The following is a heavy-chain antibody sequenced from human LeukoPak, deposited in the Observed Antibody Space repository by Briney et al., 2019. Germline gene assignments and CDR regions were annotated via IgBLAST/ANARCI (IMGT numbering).Heavy chain of an antibody. CDR3: ARTSIVVVVAARYYFDY. J-gene: IGHJ4*02. CDR2: IIPIFGTA. Sequence: EASVKVSCKASGGTFSSYAISWVRQAPGQGLEWMGGIIPIFGTANYAQKFQGRVTITADKSTSTAYMELSSLRSEDTAVYYCARTSIVVVVAARYYFDYWGQGTLVTVSS. V-gene: IGHV1-69*06. D-gene: IGHD2-15*01. CDR1: GGTFSSYA.